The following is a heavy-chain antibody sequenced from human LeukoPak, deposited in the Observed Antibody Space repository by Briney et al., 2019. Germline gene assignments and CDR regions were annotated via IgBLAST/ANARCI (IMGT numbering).Heavy chain of an antibody. D-gene: IGHD1-1*01. Sequence: GGSLRLSCAASGFSFSSYSMNWVRQAPGKGLEWVSSISTSSSYIYYADSVKGRFTISRDNAKNSLYLQMNSLRAEDTAVYYCARDGNEVVPGIDYWGQGTLVTVSS. CDR3: ARDGNEVVPGIDY. CDR1: GFSFSSYS. V-gene: IGHV3-21*01. J-gene: IGHJ4*02. CDR2: ISTSSSYI.